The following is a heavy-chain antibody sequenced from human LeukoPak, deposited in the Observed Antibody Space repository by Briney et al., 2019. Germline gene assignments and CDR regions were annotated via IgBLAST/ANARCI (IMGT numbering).Heavy chain of an antibody. V-gene: IGHV1-58*01. Sequence: ASVKVSCKASGITFSRSVVQWVRQARGQRLEWIGWIVVGSGNTNFAQKFQERVTFTRDMTTSTAYMELSSLRSEDTAMYYCAADAGFGSGWYYGMDVWGQGTTVTVSS. CDR3: AADAGFGSGWYYGMDV. CDR2: IVVGSGNT. D-gene: IGHD6-19*01. J-gene: IGHJ6*02. CDR1: GITFSRSV.